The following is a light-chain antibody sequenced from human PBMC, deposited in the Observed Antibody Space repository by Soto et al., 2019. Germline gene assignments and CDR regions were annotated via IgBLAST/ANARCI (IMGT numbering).Light chain of an antibody. V-gene: IGLV2-8*01. CDR2: EVS. J-gene: IGLJ1*01. CDR1: SSDVGGYNY. CDR3: SSYAGSNSYV. Sequence: QSALPQPPSASGSPGQSVTISCTGTSSDVGGYNYVSWYQQHPGKAPKLMIYEVSKRPSGVPDRFSGSKSGNTASLTVSGLQAEDEADYYCSSYAGSNSYVFGTGTKLTVL.